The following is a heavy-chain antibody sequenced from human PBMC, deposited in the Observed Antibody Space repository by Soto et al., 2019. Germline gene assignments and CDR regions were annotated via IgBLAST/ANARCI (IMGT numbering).Heavy chain of an antibody. J-gene: IGHJ4*02. V-gene: IGHV3-23*01. CDR2: SSGSGGST. CDR1: GFTFSSYA. D-gene: IGHD5-18*01. CDR3: AKDRGYSYGTEFDY. Sequence: GGSLSLSCAASGFTFSSYAMSWVRQAPVKGLEWVSASSGSGGSTYYADSVKGRFTISRDNSKNTLYLQMNSLRAEDTAVYYCAKDRGYSYGTEFDYWGQGTLVTVSS.